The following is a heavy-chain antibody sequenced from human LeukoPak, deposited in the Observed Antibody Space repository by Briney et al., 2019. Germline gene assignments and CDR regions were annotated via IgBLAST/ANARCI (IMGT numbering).Heavy chain of an antibody. CDR2: ISYDGSNK. CDR3: AGDQRPTGYSSGWYLDAFDI. Sequence: GRSLRLSCAASGFTFSSYAMHWVRQAPGKGLEWVAVISYDGSNKYYADSVKGRFTISRDNSKNTLYLQMNSLRAEDTAVYYCAGDQRPTGYSSGWYLDAFDIWGQGTMVTVSS. CDR1: GFTFSSYA. J-gene: IGHJ3*02. V-gene: IGHV3-30-3*01. D-gene: IGHD6-19*01.